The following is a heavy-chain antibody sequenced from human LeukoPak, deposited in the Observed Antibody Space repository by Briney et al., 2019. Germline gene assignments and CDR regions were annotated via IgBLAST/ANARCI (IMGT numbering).Heavy chain of an antibody. J-gene: IGHJ3*02. CDR2: IIPILGIA. V-gene: IGHV1-69*02. D-gene: IGHD2-2*01. CDR1: GGTFSSYT. CDR3: ARALGYCSSTSCSIDAFDI. Sequence: ASVKVSCKASGGTFSSYTISWVRQAPGQGLEWMGRIIPILGIANYAQKFQGRVTITADKSTSTAYTELSSLRSEDTAVYYCARALGYCSSTSCSIDAFDIWGQGRMVTVSS.